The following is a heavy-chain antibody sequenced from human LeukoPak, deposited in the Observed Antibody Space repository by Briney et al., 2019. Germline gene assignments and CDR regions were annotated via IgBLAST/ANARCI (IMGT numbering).Heavy chain of an antibody. J-gene: IGHJ4*02. CDR1: GFTFSSYG. D-gene: IGHD3-10*01. CDR2: IWYDGSNK. Sequence: GGSLRLSCAASGFTFSSYGMHWVRQAPGKGLEWVAVIWYDGSNKYYADSVKGRFTISRDNSKNTLYLQMNSLRAEDTAVYYCARDLGNYYGSGIYPPDYWGRGTLVTVSS. V-gene: IGHV3-33*01. CDR3: ARDLGNYYGSGIYPPDY.